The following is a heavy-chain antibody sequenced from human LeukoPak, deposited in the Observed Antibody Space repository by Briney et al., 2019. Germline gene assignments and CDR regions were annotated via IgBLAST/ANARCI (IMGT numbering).Heavy chain of an antibody. V-gene: IGHV3-48*02. CDR2: ISSSSSTI. J-gene: IGHJ4*02. Sequence: PGGSLRLSCAASGFTFSSYWMTWVRQAPGKGLEWVSYISSSSSTIYYADSVKGRFTISRDNAKNSLYLQMNSLRDEDTAVYYCARDPTGRGMIDDYWGQGTLVTVSS. CDR3: ARDPTGRGMIDDY. D-gene: IGHD3-22*01. CDR1: GFTFSSYW.